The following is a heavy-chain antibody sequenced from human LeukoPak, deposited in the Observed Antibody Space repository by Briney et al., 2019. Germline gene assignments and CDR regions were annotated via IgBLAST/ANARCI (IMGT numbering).Heavy chain of an antibody. D-gene: IGHD3-22*01. J-gene: IGHJ4*02. CDR2: IYYSGSS. V-gene: IGHV4-59*05. CDR1: GGSISSYY. CDR3: ARRSSGYYLIDY. Sequence: SETLSLTCTVSGGSISSYYWSWIRQPPGKGLEWIGSIYYSGSSYYNPSLKSRVTISVDTSKNQFSLKLSSVTAADTAVYYCARRSSGYYLIDYWGQGTLVTVSS.